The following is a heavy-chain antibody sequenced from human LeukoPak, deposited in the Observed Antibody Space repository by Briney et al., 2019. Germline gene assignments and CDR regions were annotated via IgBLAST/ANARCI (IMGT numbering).Heavy chain of an antibody. Sequence: SETLSLTCAVYGGSFSGYSWTWIRHTPEQGLEWIGEMNPSGSTNYNPPLTSRDTISVETSKNQFSLTFSSVTAADTAVYYCARGRQDVTMIVVIMTAVSYYLDVWGKGTTVTVS. V-gene: IGHV4-34*01. CDR2: MNPSGST. D-gene: IGHD3-22*01. J-gene: IGHJ6*03. CDR1: GGSFSGYS. CDR3: ARGRQDVTMIVVIMTAVSYYLDV.